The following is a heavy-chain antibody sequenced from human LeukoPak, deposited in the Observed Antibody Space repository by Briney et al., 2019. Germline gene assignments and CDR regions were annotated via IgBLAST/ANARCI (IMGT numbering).Heavy chain of an antibody. CDR3: ARGGYSSSSPTDFDY. CDR1: GGSISSYY. V-gene: IGHV4-59*01. J-gene: IGHJ4*02. CDR2: IYYSGST. Sequence: SETLSLTCTVSGGSISSYYWSWIRQPPGKGLEWIGYIYYSGSTNYNPSLKSRVTISVDTSKNQFSLKLSSVTAADTAVYYCARGGYSSSSPTDFDYWGQGTLATVSS. D-gene: IGHD6-6*01.